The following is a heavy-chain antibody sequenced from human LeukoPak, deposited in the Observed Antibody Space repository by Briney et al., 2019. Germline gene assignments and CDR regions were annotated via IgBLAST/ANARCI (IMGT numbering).Heavy chain of an antibody. V-gene: IGHV4-4*07. J-gene: IGHJ3*02. CDR3: ARDDCSSTSCYSSHDAFDI. D-gene: IGHD2-2*02. CDR2: IYTSGST. Sequence: SETLSLTCTVSGGSISSYYWSWIRQPAGKGLEWVGRIYTSGSTNYNPSLKSRVTMSVDTSKNQFSLKLSSVTAADTAVYYCARDDCSSTSCYSSHDAFDIWGQGTMVTVSS. CDR1: GGSISSYY.